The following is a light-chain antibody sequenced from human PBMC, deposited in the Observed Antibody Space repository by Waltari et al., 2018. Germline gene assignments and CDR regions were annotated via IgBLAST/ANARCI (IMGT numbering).Light chain of an antibody. J-gene: IGKJ4*01. CDR2: DVS. CDR3: QQRTSWPPGLS. V-gene: IGKV3-11*01. Sequence: EIVLTQSPATLSLSPGERATLSCRASQSVSNNLAWYQQKPGQAPRLLIYDVSSRATGIPDRISARGAGTDFTLTINSLEPEDSAVYYCQQRTSWPPGLSFGGGTKVEIK. CDR1: QSVSNN.